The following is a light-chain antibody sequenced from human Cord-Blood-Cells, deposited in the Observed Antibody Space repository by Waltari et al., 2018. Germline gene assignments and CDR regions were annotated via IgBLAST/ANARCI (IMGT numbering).Light chain of an antibody. CDR3: QQSYSTPQT. CDR2: AAF. J-gene: IGKJ1*01. CDR1: QSISSY. Sequence: IQMTHSTSPLSASVRDRVTITCRASQSISSYLNWYQQKPGKAPKLLIYAAFSLQSGVPSRFSGSGSWTDFTLTISSLQPEDFATYYCQQSYSTPQTFGQGTKVEIK. V-gene: IGKV1-39*01.